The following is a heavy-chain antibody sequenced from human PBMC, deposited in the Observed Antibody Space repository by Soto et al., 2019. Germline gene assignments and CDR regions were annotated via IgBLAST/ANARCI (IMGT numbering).Heavy chain of an antibody. CDR2: ISAYNGNT. CDR1: GYTFTSYG. D-gene: IGHD2-15*01. Sequence: ASVKFSCKASGYTFTSYGISWVRQAPGQGLEWMGWISAYNGNTNYAQKLQGRVTMTTDTSTSTAYMELRSLRSDDTAVYYCARGGDIVVVVAATVGYYYGMDVWGQGTTVTVSS. J-gene: IGHJ6*02. V-gene: IGHV1-18*04. CDR3: ARGGDIVVVVAATVGYYYGMDV.